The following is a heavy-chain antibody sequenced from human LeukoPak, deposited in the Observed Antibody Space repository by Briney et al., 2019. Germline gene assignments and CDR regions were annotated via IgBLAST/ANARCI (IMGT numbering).Heavy chain of an antibody. Sequence: PGGSLRLSCSASGFTFSSYSMNWVRQAPGKGLEWVSSISSSSSYIYYADSVKGRFTISRDNAKNSLYLQMNSLRAEDTAVYYCASGSGYGDYDAHAFDIWGQGTMVTVSS. D-gene: IGHD4-17*01. V-gene: IGHV3-21*01. CDR1: GFTFSSYS. J-gene: IGHJ3*02. CDR3: ASGSGYGDYDAHAFDI. CDR2: ISSSSSYI.